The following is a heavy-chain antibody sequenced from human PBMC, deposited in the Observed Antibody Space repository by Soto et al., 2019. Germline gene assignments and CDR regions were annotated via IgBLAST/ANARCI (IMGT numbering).Heavy chain of an antibody. CDR3: ARSQGSSTSLELYNNYDYGMDV. CDR1: GGTFSSYA. D-gene: IGHD2-2*01. J-gene: IGHJ6*02. Sequence: QVQLVQSGAEVKKPGSSVKVSCKASGGTFSSYAISWVRQAPGQGLEWMGGIIPISGTTNYAQKFQGRVTITADESTSSAYMELSSLRAAGTAVYYCARSQGSSTSLELYNNYDYGMDVWGQGTTVTVSS. CDR2: IIPISGTT. V-gene: IGHV1-69*01.